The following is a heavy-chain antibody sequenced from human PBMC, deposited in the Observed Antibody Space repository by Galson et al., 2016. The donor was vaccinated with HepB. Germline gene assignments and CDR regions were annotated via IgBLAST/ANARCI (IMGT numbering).Heavy chain of an antibody. Sequence: QSGAEVKKPGESLKISCKGSGYSFTNYWIAWVRQIPGKGLEWMGIIYPGDFDTRYGPSFQGQVTFSADKSINTAYLQWSSLKASDTALYYCARLRSPSIWYGGEDVWGQGTAVTVSS. J-gene: IGHJ6*02. CDR1: GYSFTNYW. CDR3: ARLRSPSIWYGGEDV. CDR2: IYPGDFDT. V-gene: IGHV5-51*01. D-gene: IGHD3-10*01.